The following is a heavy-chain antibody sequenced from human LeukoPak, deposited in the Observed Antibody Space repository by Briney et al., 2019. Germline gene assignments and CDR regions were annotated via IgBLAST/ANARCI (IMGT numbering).Heavy chain of an antibody. CDR2: ISSSSTYI. CDR1: GFTFSAYS. J-gene: IGHJ4*02. V-gene: IGHV3-21*01. Sequence: GGSLRLSCAASGFTFSAYSMNWVRQAPGKGLEWVSSISSSSTYIYYADLLQGRFTISRDNAKNSLYLQMNSLRDEDTAVYYCARRDGYNLDYWGQGTLVTVSS. CDR3: ARRDGYNLDY. D-gene: IGHD5-24*01.